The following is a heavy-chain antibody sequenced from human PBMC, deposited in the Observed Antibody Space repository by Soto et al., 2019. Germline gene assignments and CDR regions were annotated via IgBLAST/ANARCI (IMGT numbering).Heavy chain of an antibody. CDR2: IYHSGTS. CDR1: GDSISSGGFS. V-gene: IGHV4-30-2*01. D-gene: IGHD1-26*01. Sequence: SETLSLTCAVSGDSISSGGFSWSWIRQPPGKGLEWIGYIYHSGTSFYNPSLKSRVTISVDGSKNQFSLKVNSVTAADTAVYYCARAGLGDGSDYWGQGTLVTVSS. J-gene: IGHJ4*02. CDR3: ARAGLGDGSDY.